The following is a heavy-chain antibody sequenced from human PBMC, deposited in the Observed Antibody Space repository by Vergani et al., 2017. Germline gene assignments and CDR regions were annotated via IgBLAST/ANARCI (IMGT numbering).Heavy chain of an antibody. Sequence: QVTLKESGPVLVKPTETLTLTCTVSGFSLRNPRMGVSWIRQPPGKALEWLAHIFSNDEKYYSASLKSRLTITKDTSKSQVVLTMTNMAPVDTATYYCARNFASPSFDYWGQGALVTVSS. CDR2: IFSNDEK. V-gene: IGHV2-26*01. CDR1: GFSLRNPRMG. D-gene: IGHD2-21*01. CDR3: ARNFASPSFDY. J-gene: IGHJ4*02.